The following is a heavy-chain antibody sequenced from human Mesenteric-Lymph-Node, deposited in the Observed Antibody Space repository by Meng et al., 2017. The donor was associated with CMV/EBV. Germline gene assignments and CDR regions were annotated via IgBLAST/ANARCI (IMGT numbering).Heavy chain of an antibody. J-gene: IGHJ4*02. V-gene: IGHV4-59*01. CDR2: IYHSGST. CDR1: GGSINSYY. CDR3: ARFDNSGYYFVDS. D-gene: IGHD3-22*01. Sequence: SETLSLTCTVSGGSINSYYWNWIRQSPGKGLEWIGNIYHSGSTDYSPSLKTRVTISIESSKIRFSLRLSSVTAADTAVYFCARFDNSGYYFVDSWGQGTLVTVSS.